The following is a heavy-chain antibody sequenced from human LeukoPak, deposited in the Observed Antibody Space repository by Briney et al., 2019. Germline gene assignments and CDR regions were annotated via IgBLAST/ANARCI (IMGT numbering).Heavy chain of an antibody. CDR2: IIPIFGTA. J-gene: IGHJ3*02. Sequence: ASVKVSCKASGGTFSSYAISWVRQAPGQGLEWVGGIIPIFGTANYAQKFQGRVTITTDESTSTAYMELSSLRSDDTAVYYCARDWAYRGIDAFDIWGQGTMVTVSS. D-gene: IGHD3-10*01. CDR1: GGTFSSYA. CDR3: ARDWAYRGIDAFDI. V-gene: IGHV1-69*05.